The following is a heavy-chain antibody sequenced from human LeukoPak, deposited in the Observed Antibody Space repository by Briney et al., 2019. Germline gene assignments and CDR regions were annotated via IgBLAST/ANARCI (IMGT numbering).Heavy chain of an antibody. J-gene: IGHJ4*02. CDR1: GFTFSSYG. D-gene: IGHD3-22*01. V-gene: IGHV3-30*18. Sequence: GGSLRLSCAASGFTFSSYGMHWVRQAPGKGLEWVAVISYDGSNKYYADSVKGRFTISRDNSKNTLYLQMNSLRAEDTAVYYCANQEMDYYDSSGYYYWGQGTLDTVSS. CDR3: ANQEMDYYDSSGYYY. CDR2: ISYDGSNK.